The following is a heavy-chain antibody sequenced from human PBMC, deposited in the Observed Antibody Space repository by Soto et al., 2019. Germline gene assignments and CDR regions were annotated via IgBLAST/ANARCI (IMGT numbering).Heavy chain of an antibody. J-gene: IGHJ4*02. CDR3: ASQEVFGVVIIEYYFDY. CDR2: ISYDGSNK. V-gene: IGHV3-30-3*01. D-gene: IGHD3-3*01. Sequence: PGGSLRLSCAASGFTFSSYAMHWVRQAPGKGLEWVAVISYDGSNKYYADSVKGRFTISRDNSKNTLYLQMNSLRAEDTAVYYCASQEVFGVVIIEYYFDYWGPGAPVTVYS. CDR1: GFTFSSYA.